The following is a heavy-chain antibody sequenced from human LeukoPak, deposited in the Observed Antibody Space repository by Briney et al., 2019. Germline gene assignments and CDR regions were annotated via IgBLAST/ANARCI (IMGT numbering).Heavy chain of an antibody. J-gene: IGHJ6*02. V-gene: IGHV1-18*01. CDR1: GYTFTSFG. CDR2: ISAYNGNT. CDR3: ARGPRRNSYYGMDV. Sequence: ASVKVSCKASGYTFTSFGISWVRQAPGQGLEWMGWISAYNGNTNYAQKFQGRVTITADESTSTAYMELSSLRSDDTAVYYCARGPRRNSYYGMDVWGQGTTVTVSS.